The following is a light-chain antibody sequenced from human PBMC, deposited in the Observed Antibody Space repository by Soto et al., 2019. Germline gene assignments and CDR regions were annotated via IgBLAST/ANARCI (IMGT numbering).Light chain of an antibody. Sequence: ITNYLNWYQQKSGTAPTLLIYAASNLQGGVPSRFTGSASGTDFTLTISSLQPEDFATYYCQQSYSTPCAFGQGTKVDIK. CDR2: AAS. V-gene: IGKV1-39*01. J-gene: IGKJ1*01. CDR3: QQSYSTPCA. CDR1: ITNY.